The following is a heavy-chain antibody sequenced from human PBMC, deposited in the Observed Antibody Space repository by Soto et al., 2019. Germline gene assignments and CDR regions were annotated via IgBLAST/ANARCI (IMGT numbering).Heavy chain of an antibody. D-gene: IGHD1-1*01. CDR2: ISYDGSNK. CDR3: ASGDPLGTGTRGGDFDY. Sequence: QVQLVESGGGVVQPGRSLRLSCAASGFTFSSYGMHWVRQAPGKGLEWVAVISYDGSNKYYADSVKGRFTISRDNSKNTLYLQMNSLRAVDTAVYYCASGDPLGTGTRGGDFDYWGQGTLVTVSS. V-gene: IGHV3-30*03. J-gene: IGHJ4*02. CDR1: GFTFSSYG.